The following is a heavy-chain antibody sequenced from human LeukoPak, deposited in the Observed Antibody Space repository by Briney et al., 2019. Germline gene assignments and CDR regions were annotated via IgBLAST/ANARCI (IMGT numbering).Heavy chain of an antibody. V-gene: IGHV3-30-3*01. J-gene: IGHJ4*02. D-gene: IGHD3-22*01. CDR1: GFTFSSYA. Sequence: GRSLRLSCAASGFTFSSYAMHWVRQAPGKGLEWVAAYDGSNKYYADSVKGRFIISRDNSKNTLYLQMNSLRTEDTAVYYCATDHEGGYYDISGPVYWGQGTLVTVSS. CDR3: ATDHEGGYYDISGPVY. CDR2: YDGSNK.